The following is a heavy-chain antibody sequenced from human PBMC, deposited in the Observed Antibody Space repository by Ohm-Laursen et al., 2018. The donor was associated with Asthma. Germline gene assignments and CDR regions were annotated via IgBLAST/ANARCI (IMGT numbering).Heavy chain of an antibody. CDR1: GFTFSSYA. Sequence: SLRLSCTASGFTFSSYAMSWVRQAPGKGLEWVSAISSSGGSTYYADSVKGRFTISRDNSKNTLYLQMNSLRAEDTAVYYCAAQYYDILTGYTLDYWGQGTLVTVSS. V-gene: IGHV3-23*01. J-gene: IGHJ4*02. CDR2: ISSSGGST. D-gene: IGHD3-9*01. CDR3: AAQYYDILTGYTLDY.